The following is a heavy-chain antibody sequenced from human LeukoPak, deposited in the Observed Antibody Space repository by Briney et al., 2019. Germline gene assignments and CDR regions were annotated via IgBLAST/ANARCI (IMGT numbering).Heavy chain of an antibody. CDR2: IGGSGGVT. D-gene: IGHD2/OR15-2a*01. J-gene: IGHJ4*02. V-gene: IGHV3-23*01. CDR3: AIQANGYYFPFDF. CDR1: GFTFSSYA. Sequence: GGSLRLSCAASGFTFSSYAMSWVRQAPGKGLEWVSSIGGSGGVTAYAGSVRGRFTISRDSSKNTLSLQMDSLGAEDTAVYYCAIQANGYYFPFDFWGQGTLVTVSS.